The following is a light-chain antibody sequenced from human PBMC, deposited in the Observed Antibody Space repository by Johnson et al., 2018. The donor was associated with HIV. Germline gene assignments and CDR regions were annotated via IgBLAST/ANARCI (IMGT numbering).Light chain of an antibody. Sequence: QSVLTQPPSVSAAPGQKVTISCSGSSSNIGNNYVSWYQQLPGTAPKLLIYDNNKRPSGIPDRFSDSKSGTSATLGITGLQTGDAADYYCGTWDSGLSTGGVFGTGTKVTVL. J-gene: IGLJ1*01. V-gene: IGLV1-51*01. CDR2: DNN. CDR3: GTWDSGLSTGGV. CDR1: SSNIGNNY.